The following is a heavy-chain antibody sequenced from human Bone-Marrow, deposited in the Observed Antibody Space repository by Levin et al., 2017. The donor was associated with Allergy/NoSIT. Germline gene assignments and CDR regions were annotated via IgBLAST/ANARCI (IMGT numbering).Heavy chain of an antibody. V-gene: IGHV4-31*03. J-gene: IGHJ4*02. CDR2: IYHSGST. D-gene: IGHD5-18*01. CDR1: GDSISSSDYY. CDR3: AIGARRRNNYGYVPADFGS. Sequence: SETLSLTCTVSGDSISSSDYYWNWIRQHPGKGLEWIGYIYHSGSTYFNPSLKRRLTMSLDTSKNQFSLRLTSVTAADTAVSYCAIGARRRNNYGYVPADFGSWGQGTLITVSS.